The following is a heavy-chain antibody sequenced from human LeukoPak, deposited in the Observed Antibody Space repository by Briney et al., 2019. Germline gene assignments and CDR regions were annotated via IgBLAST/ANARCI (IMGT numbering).Heavy chain of an antibody. CDR2: ISAYNGNT. V-gene: IGHV1-18*01. Sequence: ASVKVSCKASGYTFTSYGISWVRQAPGQGLEWMGWISAYNGNTNYAQKLQGRVTMTTDTSTSTAYMELRSLRSDDTAVYYCARDLPLLSQWRYFDLWGRGTLVTVSS. CDR1: GYTFTSYG. J-gene: IGHJ2*01. CDR3: ARDLPLLSQWRYFDL. D-gene: IGHD6-19*01.